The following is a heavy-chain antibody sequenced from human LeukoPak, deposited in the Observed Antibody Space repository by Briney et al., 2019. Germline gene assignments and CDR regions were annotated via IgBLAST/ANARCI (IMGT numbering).Heavy chain of an antibody. J-gene: IGHJ4*02. CDR2: VSDTGGNT. V-gene: IGHV3-23*01. Sequence: GGSLRLSCAASGFTFSSYDMTWVSQAPVKGLEWLSVVSDTGGNTFYADSAKGRFTISRDNYKNTVYLEMNSLRVEDTAVYYCAKGTVRSCSGPSCYPLDSWGQGTLVTVSS. D-gene: IGHD2-15*01. CDR3: AKGTVRSCSGPSCYPLDS. CDR1: GFTFSSYD.